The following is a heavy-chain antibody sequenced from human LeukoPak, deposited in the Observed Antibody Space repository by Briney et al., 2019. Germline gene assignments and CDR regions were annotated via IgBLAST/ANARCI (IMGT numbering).Heavy chain of an antibody. J-gene: IGHJ4*02. D-gene: IGHD3-10*01. V-gene: IGHV4-61*02. CDR1: GGSISSGSYY. Sequence: SQTLSLTCTVSGGSISSGSYYWSWIRQPAGKGLEWIGRIYTSGSTNYNPSLKSRVTISVDTSKNQFSLKLSSVTAADTAVYYCAREPSETYGSGSYWFDYWGQGTLVTVSS. CDR3: AREPSETYGSGSYWFDY. CDR2: IYTSGST.